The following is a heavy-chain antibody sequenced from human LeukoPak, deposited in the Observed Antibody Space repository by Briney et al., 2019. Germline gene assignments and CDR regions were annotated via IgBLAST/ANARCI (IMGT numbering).Heavy chain of an antibody. V-gene: IGHV4-34*01. J-gene: IGHJ3*02. CDR2: INHSGST. Sequence: SETLSLTCAVYGGSFSGYYWSWIRQPPGEGLEWIGEINHSGSTNYNPSLKSRVTISADTSKNQFSLKLSSVTAADTAVYYCATLWLRGLVAFDIWGQGTMVTVSS. CDR3: ATLWLRGLVAFDI. CDR1: GGSFSGYY. D-gene: IGHD5-18*01.